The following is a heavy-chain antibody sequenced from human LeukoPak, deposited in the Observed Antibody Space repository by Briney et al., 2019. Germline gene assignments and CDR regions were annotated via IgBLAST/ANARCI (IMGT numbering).Heavy chain of an antibody. Sequence: TGGSLRLSCAASGFTFSSYEMNWVRQAPGKGLEWVSYISSSGSTIYYADSVKGRFTISRDNAKNSLYLQMNSLRAEDTAVYYCARESSGSYFAFDYWGQGTLVTVSS. CDR3: ARESSGSYFAFDY. J-gene: IGHJ4*02. CDR2: ISSSGSTI. V-gene: IGHV3-48*03. D-gene: IGHD1-26*01. CDR1: GFTFSSYE.